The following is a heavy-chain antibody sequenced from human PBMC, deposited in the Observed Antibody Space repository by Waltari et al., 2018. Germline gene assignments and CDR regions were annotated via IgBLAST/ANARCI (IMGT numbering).Heavy chain of an antibody. J-gene: IGHJ6*03. CDR3: ARHELGISQYYYNMYV. Sequence: VQLVQSGGEVKTQGSSVRVSCKAYGRSFGGYGVRWVRKAPGQGLEWMGVIIPMFGIPDFSQKFQDRLTITADESTNTVYMELSSLTSEDTAIYYCARHELGISQYYYNMYVWGQGTTVTISS. D-gene: IGHD7-27*01. V-gene: IGHV1-69*12. CDR1: GRSFGGYG. CDR2: IIPMFGIP.